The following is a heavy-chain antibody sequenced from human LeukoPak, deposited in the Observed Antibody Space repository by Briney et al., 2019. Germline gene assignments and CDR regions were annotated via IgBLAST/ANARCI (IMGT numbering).Heavy chain of an antibody. CDR3: ARDLLPGRYDSSGYYLPHY. D-gene: IGHD3-22*01. V-gene: IGHV4-34*01. Sequence: SETLSLTCAVYGGSFSGYYWSWIRQPPGKGLEWIGEINHSGSTDYNPSLKSRVTISVDTSKNQFSLKLSSVTAADTAVYYCARDLLPGRYDSSGYYLPHYWGQGTLVTVSS. J-gene: IGHJ4*02. CDR1: GGSFSGYY. CDR2: INHSGST.